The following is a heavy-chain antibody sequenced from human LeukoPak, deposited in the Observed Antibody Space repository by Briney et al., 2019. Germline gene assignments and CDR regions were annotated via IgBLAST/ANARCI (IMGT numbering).Heavy chain of an antibody. D-gene: IGHD3-10*01. V-gene: IGHV4-39*01. CDR3: VTCRAYIRGGFDF. CDR2: IYYSGST. Sequence: SETLSLTYTVSGGSISSSSYYWGWIRQPPGKGLEWIGSIYYSGSTYYNPSLKSRVTISVDTSKNQFSLKLSSVTAADTAVYYCVTCRAYIRGGFDFWGQGALVTVSS. CDR1: GGSISSSSYY. J-gene: IGHJ4*02.